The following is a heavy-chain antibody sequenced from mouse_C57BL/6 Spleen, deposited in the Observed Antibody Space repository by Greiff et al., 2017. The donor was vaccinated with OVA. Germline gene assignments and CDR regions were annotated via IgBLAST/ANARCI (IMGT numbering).Heavy chain of an antibody. D-gene: IGHD4-1*01. CDR3: AREDPGTFAY. CDR2: ISSGGSYT. V-gene: IGHV5-6*01. CDR1: GFTFSSYG. Sequence: EVQRVESGGDLVKPGGSLKLSCAASGFTFSSYGMSWVRQTPDKRLEWVATISSGGSYTYYPDSVKGRFTISRDNAKNTLYLQMSSLKSEDTAMYYCAREDPGTFAYWGQGTLVTVSA. J-gene: IGHJ3*01.